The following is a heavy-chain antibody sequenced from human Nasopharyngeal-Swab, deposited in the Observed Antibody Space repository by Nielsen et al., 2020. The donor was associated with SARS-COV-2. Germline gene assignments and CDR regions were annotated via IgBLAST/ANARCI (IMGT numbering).Heavy chain of an antibody. J-gene: IGHJ4*02. Sequence: SETLSLTCTVSGGSITSSRHRWGWIRQPPGKGLEWIGQILVNRYTEYHPSVRGRITVYADTSENSFYLRLSSVTAADTAVYYCARLDPFGSEDKWGQGTLVTVSS. D-gene: IGHD3-3*01. CDR2: ILVNRYT. CDR3: ARLDPFGSEDK. CDR1: GGSITSSRHR. V-gene: IGHV4-39*02.